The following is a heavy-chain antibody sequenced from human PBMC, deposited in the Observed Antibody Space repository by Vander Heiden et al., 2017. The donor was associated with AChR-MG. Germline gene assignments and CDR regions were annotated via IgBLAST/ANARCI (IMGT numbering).Heavy chain of an antibody. Sequence: QLQLQESGPGLVKPSETLSLTCTVSGGSISSSSYYWGWIRQPPGKGLDWIGSIYYSGSTYYNPSLKSRVTISVDTSKNQFSLKLSSVTAADTAVYYCARQSSSSWYTPGGDYFDYWGQGTLVTVSS. D-gene: IGHD6-13*01. V-gene: IGHV4-39*01. CDR3: ARQSSSSWYTPGGDYFDY. CDR1: GGSISSSSYY. CDR2: IYYSGST. J-gene: IGHJ4*02.